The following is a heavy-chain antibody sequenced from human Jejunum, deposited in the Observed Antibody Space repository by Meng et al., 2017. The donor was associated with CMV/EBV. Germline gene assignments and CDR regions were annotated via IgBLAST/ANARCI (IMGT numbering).Heavy chain of an antibody. D-gene: IGHD6-13*01. CDR1: TFSNYY. CDR3: ARDGRHSSSFYYWFDP. Sequence: TFSNYYMTWASQVPGKGLEWVANIKEDGSEMRYVDSVKGRFTISRDNAQNSLYLHMNSLRVEDTAVYYCARDGRHSSSFYYWFDPWGQGTLVTVSS. J-gene: IGHJ5*02. V-gene: IGHV3-7*01. CDR2: IKEDGSEM.